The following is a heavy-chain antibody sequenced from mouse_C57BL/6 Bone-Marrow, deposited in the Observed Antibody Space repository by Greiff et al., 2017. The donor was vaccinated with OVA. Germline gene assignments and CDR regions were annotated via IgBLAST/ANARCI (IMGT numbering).Heavy chain of an antibody. CDR2: IDPSDSYT. J-gene: IGHJ2*01. D-gene: IGHD3-3*01. V-gene: IGHV1-69*01. Sequence: VQLQESGAELVMPGASVKLSCKASGYTFTSYWMHWVKQRPGQGLEWIGEIDPSDSYTNYNQKFKGKSTLTVDKSSSTAYMQLSSLTSEDSAVYYCARYKGTADYWGQGTTLTVSS. CDR3: ARYKGTADY. CDR1: GYTFTSYW.